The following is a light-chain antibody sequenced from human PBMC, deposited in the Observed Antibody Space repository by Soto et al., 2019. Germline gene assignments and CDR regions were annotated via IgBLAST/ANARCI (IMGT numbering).Light chain of an antibody. V-gene: IGKV3-15*01. CDR3: QPYKNWPPIT. CDR1: QSVGSS. CDR2: GAS. Sequence: EILMKQSPATLSVSPGERATLSCRASQSVGSSLAWYQQEPGQAPRLLIYGASTRATGIPARFSGSGSGTEFTLTISSLQSEDFAVYFCQPYKNWPPITFGQGTRLEVK. J-gene: IGKJ5*01.